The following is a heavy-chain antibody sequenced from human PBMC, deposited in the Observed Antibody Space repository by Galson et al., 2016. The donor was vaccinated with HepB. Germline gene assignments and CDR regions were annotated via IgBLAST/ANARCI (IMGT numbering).Heavy chain of an antibody. D-gene: IGHD6-13*01. V-gene: IGHV3-21*01. CDR1: GFTFTSYD. CDR2: ISSGGTYI. J-gene: IGHJ3*02. Sequence: SLRLSCAASGFTFTSYDMNWVRQAPGKGLEWVSSISSGGTYIYYADSVKGRFTISRDNVKKSLYLQMNSLRPEDTAVYYCARVRGQQRLDAFDIWGRGTRVTVSS. CDR3: ARVRGQQRLDAFDI.